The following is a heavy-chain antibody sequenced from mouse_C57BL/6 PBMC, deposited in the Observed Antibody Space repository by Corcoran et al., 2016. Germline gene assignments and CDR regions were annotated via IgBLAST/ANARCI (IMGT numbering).Heavy chain of an antibody. CDR1: GYTFTDYY. Sequence: EVQLQQSGPELVKPGASVKISCKASGYTFTDYYMNWVKQSHGKSLEWIGDINPNNGGTSYNQKFKGKATLTVDKSSSTAYMELRSLTSEDSAVYYCARGGPVGDYWGQGTTLTVSS. CDR2: INPNNGGT. V-gene: IGHV1-26*01. J-gene: IGHJ2*01. CDR3: ARGGPVGDY. D-gene: IGHD1-1*01.